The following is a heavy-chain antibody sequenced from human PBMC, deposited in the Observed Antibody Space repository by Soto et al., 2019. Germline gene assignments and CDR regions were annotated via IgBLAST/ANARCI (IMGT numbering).Heavy chain of an antibody. D-gene: IGHD1-7*01. J-gene: IGHJ4*02. V-gene: IGHV4-4*02. Sequence: PSETLSLTCAVYGGSISRSNWWSWVRQPPGKGLEWIGEIYDSGSTNYNPSLKSRITISLDKSKNQFSLKLSSVTAADTAVYYSARRIIGTPSRHFDSWGQGTLVTVYS. CDR3: ARRIIGTPSRHFDS. CDR1: GGSISRSNW. CDR2: IYDSGST.